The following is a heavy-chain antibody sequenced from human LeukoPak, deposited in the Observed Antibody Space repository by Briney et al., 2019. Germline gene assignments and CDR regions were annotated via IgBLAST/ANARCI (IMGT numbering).Heavy chain of an antibody. J-gene: IGHJ4*02. CDR2: IKSKTDGGTT. D-gene: IGHD3-22*01. V-gene: IGHV3-15*01. CDR3: TFYYYDSNAFDY. Sequence: PGGSLRLSCTASGFTFSDYDMNWVRQAPGKGLEWVGRIKSKTDGGTTDYAAPVKGRFTISRDDSKNTLYLQMNSLKSEDTAVYYCTFYYYDSNAFDYWGQGTLVTVSS. CDR1: GFTFSDYD.